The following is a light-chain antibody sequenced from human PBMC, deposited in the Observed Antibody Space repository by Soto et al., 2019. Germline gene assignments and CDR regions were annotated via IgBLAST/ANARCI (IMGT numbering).Light chain of an antibody. CDR3: QQRSNWPPV. J-gene: IGKJ5*01. CDR2: DAS. Sequence: EIVLTQSPGTLSLSPGERATLSCRASQSVSSSYLAWYQQKPGQAPRLLIYDASNRATGIPARFSGSGSGTDFTLTISSLEPEDFAVYYCQQRSNWPPVFGQGTRLEN. CDR1: QSVSSSY. V-gene: IGKV3D-20*02.